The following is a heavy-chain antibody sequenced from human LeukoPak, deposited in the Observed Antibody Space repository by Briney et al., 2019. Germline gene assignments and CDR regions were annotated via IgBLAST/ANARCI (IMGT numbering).Heavy chain of an antibody. J-gene: IGHJ4*02. CDR1: GFTFDDYA. D-gene: IGHD2-21*01. Sequence: PGGSLRLSCAASGFTFDDYAMHWVRQPPGQGLEWVSGISWNSGSMGYADSVKGRFTISRDNAKKSLYLQMNSLRAEDTALYYCAREGVAYDYWGQGTLATVSS. V-gene: IGHV3-9*01. CDR3: AREGVAYDY. CDR2: ISWNSGSM.